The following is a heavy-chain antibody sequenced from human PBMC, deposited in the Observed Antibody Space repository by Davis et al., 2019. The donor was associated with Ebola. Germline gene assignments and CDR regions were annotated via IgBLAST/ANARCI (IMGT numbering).Heavy chain of an antibody. CDR2: ISGSGGST. Sequence: GESLKISCAASGFTFSSYAMSWVRQAPGKGLEWVSAISGSGGSTYYADSVKGRFTISRDNSKNTLYLQMNSLRAEDTAVYYCAKAPGGDPRGYFDYWGQGTLVTVSS. CDR1: GFTFSSYA. J-gene: IGHJ4*02. CDR3: AKAPGGDPRGYFDY. D-gene: IGHD3-16*01. V-gene: IGHV3-23*01.